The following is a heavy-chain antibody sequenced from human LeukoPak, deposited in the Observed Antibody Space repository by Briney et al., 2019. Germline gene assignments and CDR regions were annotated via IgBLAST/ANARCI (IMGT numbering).Heavy chain of an antibody. CDR1: GYTFTNYR. CDR2: INPSDGTS. Sequence: GASVKVSCKASGYTFTNYRMHWVRQAPGQGLQWMGIINPSDGTSTYAQNFQGRVTMTRDTSTSTVYMELNSLRSEDTAVYYCATSASFEWLRTATDYWGQGTLVTVSS. V-gene: IGHV1-46*01. J-gene: IGHJ4*02. D-gene: IGHD6-19*01. CDR3: ATSASFEWLRTATDY.